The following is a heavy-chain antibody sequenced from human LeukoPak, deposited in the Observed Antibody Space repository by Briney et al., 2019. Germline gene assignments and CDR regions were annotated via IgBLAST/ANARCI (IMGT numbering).Heavy chain of an antibody. V-gene: IGHV3-30-3*01. J-gene: IGHJ3*02. D-gene: IGHD2-2*01. CDR1: GFTFSSYA. CDR2: ISYDGSNK. CDR3: ARSTVPAASFDI. Sequence: SGRSLRLSCAASGFTFSSYAMHWVRQAPGKGLKWVAVISYDGSNKYYADSVKGRFTISRDNSKNTLYLQMNSLRAEDTAVYYCARSTVPAASFDIWGQGTMVTVSS.